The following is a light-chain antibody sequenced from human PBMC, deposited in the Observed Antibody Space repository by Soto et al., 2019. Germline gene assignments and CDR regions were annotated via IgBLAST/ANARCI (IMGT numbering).Light chain of an antibody. CDR3: QQSGT. CDR1: QSVSSSY. J-gene: IGKJ1*01. CDR2: RAS. V-gene: IGKV3-20*01. Sequence: EIVLTQSPGTLSLSPGERTTLSCRASQSVSSSYLAWYQHKPGQAPRLLIYRASNRAAGIPDRFSGSGSGTDFTLTISRLEPEDFALYYCQQSGTFGQGTKVEIK.